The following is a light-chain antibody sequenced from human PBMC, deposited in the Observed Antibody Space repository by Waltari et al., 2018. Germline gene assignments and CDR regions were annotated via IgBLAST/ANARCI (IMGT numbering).Light chain of an antibody. CDR3: QQGNKHPVT. CDR1: EGIDNY. J-gene: IGKJ4*01. CDR2: YVT. V-gene: IGKV6-21*02. Sequence: VMTQSPGFVSVAPGEKVTITCQASEGIDNYLYWYQQKPDQAPKLLIKYVTQSISGVPSRFSGSGSATNFTFTISSLEAEDAATYFCQQGNKHPVTFGGGTKVDIK.